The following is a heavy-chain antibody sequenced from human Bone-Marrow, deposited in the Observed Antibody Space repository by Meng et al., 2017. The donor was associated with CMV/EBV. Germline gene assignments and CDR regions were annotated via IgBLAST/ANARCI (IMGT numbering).Heavy chain of an antibody. CDR3: ARDYSGNSDAFGI. D-gene: IGHD4-23*01. J-gene: IGHJ3*02. CDR2: INPNSGGT. V-gene: IGHV1-2*02. Sequence: ASVKVSXKASGYTFTGYYMHWVRQAPGQGLQWMGWINPNSGGTNFAQKFQGRVTMTRDTSISTAYMELNRLTSDDTAVYYCARDYSGNSDAFGIWGQGTMVTVSS. CDR1: GYTFTGYY.